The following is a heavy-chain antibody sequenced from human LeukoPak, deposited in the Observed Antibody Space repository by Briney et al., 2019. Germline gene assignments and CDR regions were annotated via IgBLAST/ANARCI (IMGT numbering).Heavy chain of an antibody. CDR2: IYYSGST. J-gene: IGHJ4*02. CDR1: GGSISSGGDY. CDR3: ARAVVGAHFDY. D-gene: IGHD1-26*01. V-gene: IGHV4-31*03. Sequence: SQTLSLTCTVSGGSISSGGDYWSWIRQHPGKGLECIGYIYYSGSTNYNPSLKSRVTISVDTSKNQFSLNLSSVTAADTAVYYCARAVVGAHFDYWGQGTLVTVSS.